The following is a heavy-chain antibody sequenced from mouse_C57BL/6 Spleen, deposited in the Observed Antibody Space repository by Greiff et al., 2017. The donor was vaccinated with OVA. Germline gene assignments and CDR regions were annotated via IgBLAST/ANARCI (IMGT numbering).Heavy chain of an antibody. J-gene: IGHJ2*01. CDR3: ARTYYSNYDY. D-gene: IGHD2-5*01. CDR1: GYAFSSSW. CDR2: IYPGDGDT. V-gene: IGHV1-82*01. Sequence: QVQLKESGPELVKPGASVKISCKASGYAFSSSWMNWVKQRPGKGLEWIGRIYPGDGDTNYNGKFKGKATLTADKSSSTAYMQLSSLTSEDSAVYFCARTYYSNYDYWGQGTTLTVSS.